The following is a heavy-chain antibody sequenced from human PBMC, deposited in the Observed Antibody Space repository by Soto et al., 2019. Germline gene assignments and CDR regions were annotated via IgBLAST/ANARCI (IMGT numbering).Heavy chain of an antibody. J-gene: IGHJ3*01. Sequence: QITLKESDPTLVKPTQTLTLTCTFSGFSLSTDGVGVGWIRQPPGKALEWLALIYWDDDQRYSPSLKTRLTITKDTSKNQVVLTMTNMDPVDTATYYCAHAYGGTSWPNDAFDVWGQGTVVTVSS. CDR2: IYWDDDQ. CDR1: GFSLSTDGVG. CDR3: AHAYGGTSWPNDAFDV. D-gene: IGHD2-2*01. V-gene: IGHV2-5*02.